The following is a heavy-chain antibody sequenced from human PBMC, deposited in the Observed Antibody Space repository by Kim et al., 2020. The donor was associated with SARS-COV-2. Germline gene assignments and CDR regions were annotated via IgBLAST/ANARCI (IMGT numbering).Heavy chain of an antibody. Sequence: GGGTSYEQKFRGRVTMTRDTSTSTVYMELRSLRSDDTAVYFCARKELPDFWGQGTLVTVS. V-gene: IGHV1-46*01. D-gene: IGHD3-10*01. J-gene: IGHJ4*02. CDR3: ARKELPDF. CDR2: GGGT.